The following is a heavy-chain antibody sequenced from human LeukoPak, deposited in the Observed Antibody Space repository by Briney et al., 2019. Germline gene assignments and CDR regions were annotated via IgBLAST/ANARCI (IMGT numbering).Heavy chain of an antibody. J-gene: IGHJ4*02. Sequence: GGSLRLSCAASGFTFSNYAMNWVRQAPGKGLEWVSGISESGGNTFYADSVKGRFTISRDNSKNTLFLHMNSLRAEDTAVYYCAVSARVERVWHYFNYWGQGTLVTVSS. CDR3: AVSARVERVWHYFNY. CDR2: ISESGGNT. V-gene: IGHV3-23*01. CDR1: GFTFSNYA. D-gene: IGHD6-6*01.